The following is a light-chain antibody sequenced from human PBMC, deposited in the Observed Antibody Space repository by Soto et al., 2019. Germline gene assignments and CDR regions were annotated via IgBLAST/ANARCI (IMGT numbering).Light chain of an antibody. CDR1: QGISSA. V-gene: IGKV1-13*02. Sequence: AIQLTQSPSSLSASVGDRVSITCRASQGISSALAWYQHKPGKAPKILIYDASSLQSGVPSRFSGSESGTECTLTISSLQPEDFATYYCQQLKTSPFTFGQGTRLDIK. J-gene: IGKJ5*01. CDR2: DAS. CDR3: QQLKTSPFT.